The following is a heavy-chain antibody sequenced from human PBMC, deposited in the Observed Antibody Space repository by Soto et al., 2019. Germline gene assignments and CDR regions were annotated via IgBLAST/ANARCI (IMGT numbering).Heavy chain of an antibody. Sequence: GGSLRLSCAASGFTFSSYAMSWVRQAPGKGLEWVSAISGSGGSTYYADSVKGRFTISRDNSKNTLYLQMNSLRAEDTAVDYCAKLARPIIVVVPAGEPYFDYWGQGTLVTVSS. V-gene: IGHV3-23*01. D-gene: IGHD2-2*01. CDR1: GFTFSSYA. CDR3: AKLARPIIVVVPAGEPYFDY. CDR2: ISGSGGST. J-gene: IGHJ4*02.